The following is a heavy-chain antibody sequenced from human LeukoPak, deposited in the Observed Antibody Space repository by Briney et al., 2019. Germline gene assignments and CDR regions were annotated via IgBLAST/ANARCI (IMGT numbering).Heavy chain of an antibody. CDR1: GGTFSSYA. CDR2: IIPIFGTA. Sequence: SVKVSCKASGGTFSSYAISWVGQAPGQGLEWMGRIIPIFGTANYAQKFQGRVTITTDESTSTAYMELSSLRSEDTAVYYCARDKVRGSWFDPWGQGTLVTVSS. V-gene: IGHV1-69*05. D-gene: IGHD3-10*01. J-gene: IGHJ5*02. CDR3: ARDKVRGSWFDP.